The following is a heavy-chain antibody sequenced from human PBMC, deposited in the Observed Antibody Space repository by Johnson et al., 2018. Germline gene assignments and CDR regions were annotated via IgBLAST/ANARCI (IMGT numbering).Heavy chain of an antibody. Sequence: VQLVESGGGLIRPGGSLRLACAPSEFTVSDNDVSWVRQAPGKGLEWVSIIYSGSSVQYAGSAKGRFTISRDKSKNTVFLQMNTLRGEDTARYYGTRGRLALTTFEAFVSWRQGTMVIVSA. CDR2: IYSGSSV. D-gene: IGHD1-1*01. CDR1: EFTVSDND. V-gene: IGHV3-53*01. CDR3: TRGRLALTTFEAFVS. J-gene: IGHJ3*02.